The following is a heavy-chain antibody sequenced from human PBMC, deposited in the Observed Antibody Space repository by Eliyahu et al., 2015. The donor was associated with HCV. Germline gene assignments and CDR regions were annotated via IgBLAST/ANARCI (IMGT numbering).Heavy chain of an antibody. Sequence: EVQLLESGGGLVQPGGSLRLSCAASGFTFSSYAMSWVRQAPGKGLEWVSAISGSGGSTYYADSVKGRFTISRDNSKNTLYLQMNSLRAEDTAVYYCAKFLRVTTWEGGGFDPWGQGTXVTVSS. CDR1: GFTFSSYA. CDR2: ISGSGGST. V-gene: IGHV3-23*01. J-gene: IGHJ5*02. D-gene: IGHD4-17*01. CDR3: AKFLRVTTWEGGGFDP.